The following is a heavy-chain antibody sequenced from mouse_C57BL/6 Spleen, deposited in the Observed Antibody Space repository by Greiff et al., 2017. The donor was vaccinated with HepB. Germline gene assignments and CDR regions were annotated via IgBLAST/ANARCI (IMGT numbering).Heavy chain of an antibody. CDR1: GYTFTSYW. Sequence: QVQLKQPGAELVKPGASVKVSCKASGYTFTSYWMHWVKQRPGQGLEWIGRIHPSDSDTNYNQKFKGKATLTVDKSSSTAYMQLSSLTSEDSAVYYCAIEGITTVVANYAMDYWGQGTSVTVSS. CDR2: IHPSDSDT. D-gene: IGHD1-1*01. CDR3: AIEGITTVVANYAMDY. V-gene: IGHV1-74*01. J-gene: IGHJ4*01.